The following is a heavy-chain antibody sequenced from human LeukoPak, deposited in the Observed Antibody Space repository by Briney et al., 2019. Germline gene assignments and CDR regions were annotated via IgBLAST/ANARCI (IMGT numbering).Heavy chain of an antibody. J-gene: IGHJ4*02. V-gene: IGHV3-11*01. CDR3: ARGRSSSWYDLYYFDY. CDR1: GGSFSGYY. Sequence: LSLTCAVYGGSFSGYYWSWIRQAPGKGLEWVSYISSSGSTIYYADSVKGRFTISRDNAKNSLYLQMNSLRAEDTAVYYCARGRSSSWYDLYYFDYWGQGTLVTVSS. D-gene: IGHD6-13*01. CDR2: ISSSGSTI.